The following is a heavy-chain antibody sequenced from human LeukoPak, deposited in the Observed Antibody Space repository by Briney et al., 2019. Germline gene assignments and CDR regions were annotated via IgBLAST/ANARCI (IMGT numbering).Heavy chain of an antibody. D-gene: IGHD4-17*01. CDR2: ISGGGGST. J-gene: IGHJ4*02. CDR1: GFNFSNYA. CDR3: AKAAFRTTVTKGGYFDY. V-gene: IGHV3-23*01. Sequence: GGSLRLSCAASGFNFSNYAMNWVRRAPGKGLEWVSAISGGGGSTYYADSVEGRFTISRDNSKSTLYLQMNSLRAEDTAVYYCAKAAFRTTVTKGGYFDYWGQGTLVTVSS.